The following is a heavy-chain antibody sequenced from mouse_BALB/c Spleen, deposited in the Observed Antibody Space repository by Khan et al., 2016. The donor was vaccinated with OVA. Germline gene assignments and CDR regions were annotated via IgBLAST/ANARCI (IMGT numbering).Heavy chain of an antibody. CDR3: ARVYGGDFDY. CDR2: ISYSGNT. V-gene: IGHV3-2*02. Sequence: EVQLVESGPGLVKPSQSLSLTCTVTGYSITSDYAWNWIRQFPGNKLEWMGFISYSGNTKYNPSLKSRFSITRDTSKNQFFLHLNSVTIEDTATDYCARVYGGDFDYWGQGTTLTVSS. D-gene: IGHD1-1*01. J-gene: IGHJ2*01. CDR1: GYSITSDYA.